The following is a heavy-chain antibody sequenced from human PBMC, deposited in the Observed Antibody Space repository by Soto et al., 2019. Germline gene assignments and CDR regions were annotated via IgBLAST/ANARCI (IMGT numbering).Heavy chain of an antibody. CDR3: ARDRTVTSPGNYYYYYYGMDV. Sequence: GGSLRLSCAASGFTFSSYWMHWVRQAPGKGLVWVSRINSDGSSTSYADSVKGRFTISRDNAKNTLYLQMNSLRAEDTAVYYCARDRTVTSPGNYYYYYYGMDVWGQGTTVTVSS. J-gene: IGHJ6*02. CDR2: INSDGSST. V-gene: IGHV3-74*01. D-gene: IGHD4-17*01. CDR1: GFTFSSYW.